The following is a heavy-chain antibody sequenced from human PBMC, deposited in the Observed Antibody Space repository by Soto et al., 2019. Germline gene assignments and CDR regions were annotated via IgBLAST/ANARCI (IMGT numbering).Heavy chain of an antibody. J-gene: IGHJ4*02. CDR1: GDYISSSSYF. Sequence: SETQSLTSTVSGDYISSSSYFWGWIRQPPGKGLEWIGTIFYSGSTYYNPSLKSRVTISVDTSKNQFSLRLTSVTAADTALYYCARRYGWLYFDYWGQGSLVTVSS. V-gene: IGHV4-39*01. CDR2: IFYSGST. D-gene: IGHD6-19*01. CDR3: ARRYGWLYFDY.